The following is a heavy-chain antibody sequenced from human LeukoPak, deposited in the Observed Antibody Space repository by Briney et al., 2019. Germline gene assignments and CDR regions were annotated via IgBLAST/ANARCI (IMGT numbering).Heavy chain of an antibody. V-gene: IGHV1-69*01. CDR2: IIPIFGTA. D-gene: IGHD4-23*01. J-gene: IGHJ3*02. Sequence: SVKVSCKASGGTFSTYAISWVRQAPGQGLEWMGGIIPIFGTAHCSQKFQGRVTLPADQSTSPAYIGLSSLRSEDTAVYYCARSLLDYGGSYDAFDIWGQGTMVTISS. CDR1: GGTFSTYA. CDR3: ARSLLDYGGSYDAFDI.